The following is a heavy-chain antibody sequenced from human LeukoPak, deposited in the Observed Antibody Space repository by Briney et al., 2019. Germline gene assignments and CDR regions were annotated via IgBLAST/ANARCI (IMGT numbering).Heavy chain of an antibody. V-gene: IGHV3-66*02. Sequence: GGSLRLSCAASGFTFSSYGMSWVRQAPGKGLEWVSVIYSGGSTYYADSVKGRFTISRDNSKNTLYLQMNSLRAEDTAVYYCARDRLGCGGDCYLNYYYYYGMDVWGQGTTVTVSS. CDR3: ARDRLGCGGDCYLNYYYYYGMDV. D-gene: IGHD2-21*02. CDR1: GFTFSSYG. CDR2: IYSGGST. J-gene: IGHJ6*02.